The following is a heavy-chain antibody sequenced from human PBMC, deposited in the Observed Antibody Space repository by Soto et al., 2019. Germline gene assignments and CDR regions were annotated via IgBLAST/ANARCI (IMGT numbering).Heavy chain of an antibody. Sequence: ASVKVSRKTPGYTFTIYNIPWVRQAPGQRLEWMGWINVGNGNTRYSQKFQGRLTLTRDTPGNTAYLELNSLISEDTAVYYCATPQDYDGCLDSWGQGTLVTVSS. J-gene: IGHJ4*02. CDR3: ATPQDYDGCLDS. D-gene: IGHD3-22*01. CDR2: INVGNGNT. V-gene: IGHV1-3*01. CDR1: GYTFTIYN.